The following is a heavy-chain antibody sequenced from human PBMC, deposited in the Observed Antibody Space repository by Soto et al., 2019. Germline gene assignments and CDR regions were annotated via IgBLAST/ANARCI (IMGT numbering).Heavy chain of an antibody. CDR3: AVHRATPGVALSNWFGH. CDR2: IYSSGST. D-gene: IGHD3-10*01. V-gene: IGHV4-31*02. J-gene: IGHJ5*02. Sequence: QVHLQESGPGLVKPSQTLSLTCSVSGASVSSCGYFWTWIRQLPGKGLEWIGYIYSSGSTTYNPSLQSRLYMFLDTSRNQFSLKLPSMTVADTAVYYCAVHRATPGVALSNWFGHCGQGSLVTVSS. CDR1: GASVSSCGYF.